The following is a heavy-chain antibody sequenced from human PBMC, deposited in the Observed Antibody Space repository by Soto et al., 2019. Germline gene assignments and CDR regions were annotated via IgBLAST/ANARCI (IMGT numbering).Heavy chain of an antibody. J-gene: IGHJ4*02. CDR3: ARDGDYPNHSFDY. CDR2: IWYDGSNK. D-gene: IGHD4-17*01. V-gene: IGHV3-33*01. CDR1: GFTFSSYG. Sequence: QVQLVESGGGVVQPGRSLRLSCAASGFTFSSYGMHWVRQAPGKGLEWVAVIWYDGSNKYYADSVKGRFTISRDNSKNTLYLQMNSLRAEDTAVYYCARDGDYPNHSFDYWGQGTLVTVSS.